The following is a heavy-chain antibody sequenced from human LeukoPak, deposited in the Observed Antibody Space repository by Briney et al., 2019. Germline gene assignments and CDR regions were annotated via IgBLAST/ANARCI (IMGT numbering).Heavy chain of an antibody. V-gene: IGHV4-59*01. D-gene: IGHD1-26*01. CDR1: GGSISGFY. CDR3: ARGGSYYDY. Sequence: SETLSLTSTVSGGSISGFYWSWIRQPPGKGLEWIGYIYYSGSTNYSPSLKSRVTISVDTSKNQFSLKLHSVTAADTAVYYCARGGSYYDYWGQGTLVTVSS. CDR2: IYYSGST. J-gene: IGHJ4*02.